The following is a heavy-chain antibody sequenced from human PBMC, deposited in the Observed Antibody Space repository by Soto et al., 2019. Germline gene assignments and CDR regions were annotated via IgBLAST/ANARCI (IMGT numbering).Heavy chain of an antibody. CDR3: AKETRTGRNDILTGYVDY. J-gene: IGHJ4*02. CDR2: ISGSGGST. V-gene: IGHV3-23*01. Sequence: EVQLLESGGGLVQPGGSLRLSCAASGFTFSSYAMSWVRQAPGKGLEWVSAISGSGGSTYYADSVKGRFTISRDNSKNTLYLQINSLRAEDPAVYYCAKETRTGRNDILTGYVDYWGQGTLVTVSS. CDR1: GFTFSSYA. D-gene: IGHD3-9*01.